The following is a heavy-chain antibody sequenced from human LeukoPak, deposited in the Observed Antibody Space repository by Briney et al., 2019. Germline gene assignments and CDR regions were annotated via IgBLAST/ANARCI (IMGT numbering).Heavy chain of an antibody. CDR3: ARVDANSGTTGPRYYYGMDV. CDR2: INHSGST. CDR1: GGSFSGYY. V-gene: IGHV4-34*01. J-gene: IGHJ6*02. D-gene: IGHD4/OR15-4a*01. Sequence: SETLSLTCAVYGGSFSGYYWSWIRQPPGKGLEWIGEINHSGSTNYNPSLKSRVTISVDTSKNQFSLKLSSVIAADTAVYYCARVDANSGTTGPRYYYGMDVWGQGTTVTVSS.